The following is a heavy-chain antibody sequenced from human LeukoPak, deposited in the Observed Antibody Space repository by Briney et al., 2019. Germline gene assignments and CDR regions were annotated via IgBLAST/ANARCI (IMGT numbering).Heavy chain of an antibody. V-gene: IGHV3-23*01. J-gene: IGHJ4*02. CDR2: ISGSGGTT. D-gene: IGHD3-10*01. CDR3: AKDPITLVRGVIVTGSYYFDY. Sequence: GGSLRLSCAASGFTFSTYAMSWVRQAPGKGLEWVSAISGSGGTTYYADSVKGRFTISRDNSKNTLYLQMNSLRAEDTAVYYCAKDPITLVRGVIVTGSYYFDYWGQGTLVTVSS. CDR1: GFTFSTYA.